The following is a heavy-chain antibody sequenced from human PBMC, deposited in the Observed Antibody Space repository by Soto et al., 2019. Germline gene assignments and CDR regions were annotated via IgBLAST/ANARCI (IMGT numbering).Heavy chain of an antibody. Sequence: ASVKVSCKASGYTFTGYYMHWVRQAPGQGLEWMGWINPNSGGTNYAQKFQGRVTMTRDTSISTAYMELSRLRSDDTAVYYCARIWFSSGWNFDYWGQGTLVTVSS. V-gene: IGHV1-2*02. CDR1: GYTFTGYY. D-gene: IGHD6-19*01. CDR2: INPNSGGT. J-gene: IGHJ4*02. CDR3: ARIWFSSGWNFDY.